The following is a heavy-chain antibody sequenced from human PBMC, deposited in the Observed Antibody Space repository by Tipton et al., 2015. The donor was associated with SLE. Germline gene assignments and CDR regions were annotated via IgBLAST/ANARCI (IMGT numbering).Heavy chain of an antibody. V-gene: IGHV3-33*01. CDR1: GFTFSSYG. Sequence: SLRLSCAASGFTFSSYGMHWVRQAPGKGLEWVAVIWYDGSNKYYADSVKGRFTISRDNSKNTLYLQMNSLRAEDTAVYYCARVLGSSSFYYYMDVWGKGTTVTVSS. CDR3: ARVLGSSSFYYYMDV. CDR2: IWYDGSNK. D-gene: IGHD6-6*01. J-gene: IGHJ6*03.